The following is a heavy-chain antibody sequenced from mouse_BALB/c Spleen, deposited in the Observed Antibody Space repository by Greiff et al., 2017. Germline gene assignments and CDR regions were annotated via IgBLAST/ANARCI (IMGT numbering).Heavy chain of an antibody. J-gene: IGHJ2*01. CDR2: IRNKANGYTT. CDR1: GFTFTDYY. CDR3: ARDKALFDY. V-gene: IGHV7-3*02. Sequence: DVKLQESGGGLVQPGGSLRLSCATSGFTFTDYYMSWVRQPPGKALEWLGFIRNKANGYTTEYSASVKGRFTISRDNSQSILYLQMNTLRAEDSATYYCARDKALFDYWGQGTTLTVSS.